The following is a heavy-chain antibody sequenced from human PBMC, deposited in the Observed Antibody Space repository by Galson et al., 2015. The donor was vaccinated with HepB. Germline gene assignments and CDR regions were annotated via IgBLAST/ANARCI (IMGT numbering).Heavy chain of an antibody. CDR1: GFTFSNYA. Sequence: SLRLSCAASGFTFSNYAMNWVRQAPGKGLEWVSVISGSGDSIFYADSVKGRFTISRDNSKNTLYLQMNSLRAEDTAVYYCAKRRYMNGWYGYWGQGTQVTVSS. J-gene: IGHJ4*02. D-gene: IGHD6-19*01. CDR2: ISGSGDSI. V-gene: IGHV3-23*01. CDR3: AKRRYMNGWYGY.